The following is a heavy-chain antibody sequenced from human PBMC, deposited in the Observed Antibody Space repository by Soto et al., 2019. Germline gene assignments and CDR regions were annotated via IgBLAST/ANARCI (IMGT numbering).Heavy chain of an antibody. CDR1: GYEFPSYW. D-gene: IGHD3-22*01. J-gene: IGHJ3*02. CDR3: ARRDSSGYDLDAFDI. V-gene: IGHV5-51*01. Sequence: GESLKISCKASGYEFPSYWNGWVRQMPGKGLEWMGIIFPADSDTRYSPSFYGHVSISADNSIGTAYLQWSSLRASDTAIYYCARRDSSGYDLDAFDISGQATLFPVSS. CDR2: IFPADSDT.